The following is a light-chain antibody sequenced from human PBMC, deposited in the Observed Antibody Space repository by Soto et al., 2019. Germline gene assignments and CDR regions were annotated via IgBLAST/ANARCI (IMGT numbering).Light chain of an antibody. CDR1: ALPKQY. CDR2: KDS. J-gene: IGLJ1*01. CDR3: QSADSSGTFYV. Sequence: SYELTQPPSVSVSPGQTARITCSGDALPKQYAYWYQQKPGQAPVLVIYKDSERPSVIPERFSGSSSGTTVTLTISGVQAEDEAEYYCQSADSSGTFYVFGNGTKVTVL. V-gene: IGLV3-25*02.